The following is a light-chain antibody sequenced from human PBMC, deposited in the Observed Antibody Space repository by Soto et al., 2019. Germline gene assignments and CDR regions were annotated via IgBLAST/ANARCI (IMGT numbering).Light chain of an antibody. CDR1: SSDVGGYNS. CDR3: SSYTSSSTRV. V-gene: IGLV2-14*01. Sequence: QSALTQPASVSGSPGQSITISCTGTSSDVGGYNSVSWYQQHPGKAPKLVIYEVTNRPSGISNRFSGSKSGNTASLTISGLQAEDEADYYCSSYTSSSTRVFGTGTKVT. CDR2: EVT. J-gene: IGLJ1*01.